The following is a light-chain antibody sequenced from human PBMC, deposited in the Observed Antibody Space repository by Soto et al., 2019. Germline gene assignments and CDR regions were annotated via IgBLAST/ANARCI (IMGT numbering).Light chain of an antibody. J-gene: IGKJ1*01. CDR2: GAS. CDR1: QSVSSSY. CDR3: QQYGSSPCT. Sequence: EIVLTQSPGTLSLSPGERATLSCRASQSVSSSYLAWYQQKPGQAPRLLIYGASSRATGIPDGFSGSGSGTDFTLTISRLEPEDFAVYYCQQYGSSPCTFGQGTKVEIK. V-gene: IGKV3-20*01.